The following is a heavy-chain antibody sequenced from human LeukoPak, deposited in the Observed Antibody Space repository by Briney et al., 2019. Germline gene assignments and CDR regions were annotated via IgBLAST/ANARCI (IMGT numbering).Heavy chain of an antibody. J-gene: IGHJ4*02. V-gene: IGHV4-59*01. CDR1: GGSISSYY. CDR2: IYYSGST. D-gene: IGHD3-10*01. Sequence: SETLSLTCSVSGGSISSYYWSRIRQPPGKGLEWIGYIYYSGSTNYNPSLKSRVTISVDTSKNQFSLKLSSVTAADTAVYYCARVWFGELLYYFDYWGQGTLVTVSS. CDR3: ARVWFGELLYYFDY.